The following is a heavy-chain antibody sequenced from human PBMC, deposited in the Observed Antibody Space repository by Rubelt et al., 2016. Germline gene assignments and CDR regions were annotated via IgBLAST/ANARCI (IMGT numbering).Heavy chain of an antibody. D-gene: IGHD3-10*01. CDR2: INHSGST. Sequence: QVQLQQWGAGLLKPSETLSLTCAAYGGSFSGYYWSWIRQPPGKGLEWIGEINHSGSTNYNPSLKSRVTISVDTSKNQFSVKLSSVTAADTAVYYCARGYDYYGSGRGDAFDIWGQGTMVTVSS. V-gene: IGHV4-34*01. CDR3: ARGYDYYGSGRGDAFDI. J-gene: IGHJ3*02. CDR1: GGSFSGYY.